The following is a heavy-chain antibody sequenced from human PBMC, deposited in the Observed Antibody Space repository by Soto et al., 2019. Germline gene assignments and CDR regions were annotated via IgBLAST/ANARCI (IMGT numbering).Heavy chain of an antibody. J-gene: IGHJ4*02. Sequence: GASVKVSCKASGGTFSSYAISWVRQAPGQGLEWMGGIIPIFGTANYAQKFQGRVTITADKSTSTAYMELSSLRSEDTAVYYCARERARGYSYGATRYYFDYWGQGTLVTVSS. CDR3: ARERARGYSYGATRYYFDY. V-gene: IGHV1-69*06. D-gene: IGHD5-18*01. CDR1: GGTFSSYA. CDR2: IIPIFGTA.